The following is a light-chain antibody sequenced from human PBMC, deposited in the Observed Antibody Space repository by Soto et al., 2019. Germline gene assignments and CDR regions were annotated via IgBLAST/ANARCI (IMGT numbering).Light chain of an antibody. CDR2: GAS. Sequence: EIVLTQSPGTLSLSPGERVTLFCRASQIISSNYLAWYQQKPGQAPRLLMYGASSRATGIPDRFSGSGSGTDFTLTISRLEPEDSAVYYCQQYVSSPVTFGQGTTLEIK. CDR3: QQYVSSPVT. V-gene: IGKV3-20*01. CDR1: QIISSNY. J-gene: IGKJ2*01.